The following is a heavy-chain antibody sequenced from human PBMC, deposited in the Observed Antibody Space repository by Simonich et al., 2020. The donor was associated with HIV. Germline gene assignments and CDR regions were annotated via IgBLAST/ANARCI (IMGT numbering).Heavy chain of an antibody. V-gene: IGHV1-69-2*01. J-gene: IGHJ4*02. CDR3: ATPSLAATAFDY. D-gene: IGHD2-15*01. CDR2: VDPEDGEA. CDR1: GYTFTDYY. Sequence: EVQLVQSGAEVKKPGATVKISCKVSGYTFTDYYIHWVQQAPGKGLEWMGRVDPEDGEAIFAGKFQGRVTITADTSTDTAYMELSGLRSEDTAVYYCATPSLAATAFDYWGQGTLVTVSS.